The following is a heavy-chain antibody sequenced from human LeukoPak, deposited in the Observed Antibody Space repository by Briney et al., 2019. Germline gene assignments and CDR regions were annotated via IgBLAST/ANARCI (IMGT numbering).Heavy chain of an antibody. CDR1: GGSFSGYY. Sequence: PSETLSLTCAVYGGSFSGYYWSWIRQPPGKGLEWIGEINHSGSTNYNPSLKSRVTISVDTSKNQFSLKLSSVTAADTAVYYCARAAVYDYVWGSYRYTFSFDYWGQGTLVTVSS. CDR2: INHSGST. CDR3: ARAAVYDYVWGSYRYTFSFDY. V-gene: IGHV4-34*01. J-gene: IGHJ4*02. D-gene: IGHD3-16*02.